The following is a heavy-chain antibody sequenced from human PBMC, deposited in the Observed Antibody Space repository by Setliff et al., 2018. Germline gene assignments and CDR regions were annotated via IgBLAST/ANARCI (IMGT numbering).Heavy chain of an antibody. D-gene: IGHD2-8*01. CDR2: ISAYNGKT. CDR1: GYPFTSYY. J-gene: IGHJ4*02. CDR3: LRLVRYCTKIACQATSGDEV. V-gene: IGHV1-18*04. Sequence: ASVKVSCKASGYPFTSYYMYWLRQAPGQGPEWLGWISAYNGKTYSAQKFQDRVTLTTHTSTNMGYLELRDLRSDDTAVYYCLRLVRYCTKIACQATSGDEVWGLGTLVTVSS.